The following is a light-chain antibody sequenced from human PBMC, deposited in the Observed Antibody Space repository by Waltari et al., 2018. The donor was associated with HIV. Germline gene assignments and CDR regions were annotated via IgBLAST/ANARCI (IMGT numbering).Light chain of an antibody. CDR2: WAS. V-gene: IGKV4-1*01. J-gene: IGKJ1*01. Sequence: DIVMTQSPDSLAVSLGERATINCKSSQSPFYSYKNKNAFAWYQHNPGQPPNLLISWASTRQSGVPERFSGSGSGTDFTLTINGLQAEDVAVYYCQQYYNFPGTFGQGTKVEIK. CDR1: QSPFYSYKNKNA. CDR3: QQYYNFPGT.